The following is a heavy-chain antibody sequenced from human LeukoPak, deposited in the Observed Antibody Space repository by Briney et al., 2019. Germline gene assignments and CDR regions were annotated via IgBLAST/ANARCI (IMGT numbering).Heavy chain of an antibody. CDR1: GGSISSGGYY. CDR3: AVGGGTDAFDI. D-gene: IGHD3-16*01. J-gene: IGHJ3*02. Sequence: SETLSLTCTVSGGSISSGGYYWSWIRQHPGKGLEWIGYIYYSGSTNYNPSLKSRVTISVDTSKNQFSLKLSSVTAADTAVYYCAVGGGTDAFDIWGQGTMVTVSS. V-gene: IGHV4-61*08. CDR2: IYYSGST.